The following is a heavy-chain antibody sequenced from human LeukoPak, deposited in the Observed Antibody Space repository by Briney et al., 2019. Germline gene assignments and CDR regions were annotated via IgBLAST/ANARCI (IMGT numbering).Heavy chain of an antibody. Sequence: PGGSLRLSCAASGFNFPPYWRHGSPKAPGKGRGWFSRVSYDGLTPAYAESVKGRFTISRDNARNTLDLQMNSLRAEDTAVYYCARESVATGDWFLDLWGRGTLVIVSS. D-gene: IGHD4-23*01. CDR3: ARESVATGDWFLDL. V-gene: IGHV3-74*01. CDR2: VSYDGLTP. CDR1: GFNFPPYW. J-gene: IGHJ2*01.